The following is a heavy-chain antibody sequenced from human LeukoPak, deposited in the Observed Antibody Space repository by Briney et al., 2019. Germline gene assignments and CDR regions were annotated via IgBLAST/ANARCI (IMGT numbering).Heavy chain of an antibody. CDR2: IQHDGGVT. V-gene: IGHV3-7*03. CDR1: GFSFSTTW. J-gene: IGHJ4*02. D-gene: IGHD2-15*01. Sequence: GGSLRLSCAASGFSFSTTWMSWVRQAPGKGLEWVAIIQHDGGVTFYVDSVKGRFTISRDNSKNTLYLQMNSLRAEDTAVYYCAKSRAIVVVVAATIFWGQGTLVTVSS. CDR3: AKSRAIVVVVAATIF.